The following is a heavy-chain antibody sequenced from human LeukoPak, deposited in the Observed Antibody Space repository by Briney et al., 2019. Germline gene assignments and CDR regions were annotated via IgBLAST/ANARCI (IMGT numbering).Heavy chain of an antibody. J-gene: IGHJ6*03. Sequence: PAGSLRLSCAASGFTFSSYAMSWVRRAPGKGLEWVSAISRSGGSTYYADSVKGRFTISRDNSKNTLYLQMNSLRAEDTAVYYCAKARGVTMVRGPYYYYYMDVWGKGTTVTVSS. CDR3: AKARGVTMVRGPYYYYYMDV. CDR2: ISRSGGST. V-gene: IGHV3-23*01. CDR1: GFTFSSYA. D-gene: IGHD3-10*01.